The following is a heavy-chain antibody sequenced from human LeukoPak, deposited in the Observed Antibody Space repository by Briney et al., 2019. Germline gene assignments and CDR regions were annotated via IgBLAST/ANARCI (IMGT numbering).Heavy chain of an antibody. D-gene: IGHD3-22*01. Sequence: GGSLRLSCAASGFTFSSYAMSWVRQAPGKGLEWVSAISGSGGSTYYADSVKGRFTISRDNSKNTLYLQMNSLRAEDTAVYYCAKVRGITMIVVVIARGPFDYWGQGTLVTVSS. CDR2: ISGSGGST. V-gene: IGHV3-23*01. CDR3: AKVRGITMIVVVIARGPFDY. CDR1: GFTFSSYA. J-gene: IGHJ4*02.